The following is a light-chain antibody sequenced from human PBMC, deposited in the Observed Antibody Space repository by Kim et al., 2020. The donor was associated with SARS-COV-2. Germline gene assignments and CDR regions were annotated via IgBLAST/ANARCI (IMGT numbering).Light chain of an antibody. CDR3: QQYSLYWT. Sequence: DIQMTQSPSTLSASIGDRVTITWRASQSISSWLAWYQQKPGKAPKLLINKASTLESGVPSRFSGSGSGTEFTLTISSLQPDDLATYYCQQYSLYWTFGQGTKVDIK. J-gene: IGKJ1*01. CDR2: KAS. V-gene: IGKV1-5*03. CDR1: QSISSW.